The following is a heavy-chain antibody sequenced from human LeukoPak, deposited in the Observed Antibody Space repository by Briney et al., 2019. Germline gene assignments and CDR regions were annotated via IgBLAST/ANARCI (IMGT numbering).Heavy chain of an antibody. CDR3: ARSPLPVVWFGESGWFDP. D-gene: IGHD3-10*01. V-gene: IGHV1-3*01. CDR1: GYTFTIYA. J-gene: IGHJ5*02. Sequence: ASVKVSFKASGYTFTIYAMHWVRQAPGQRLEWMGWINAGNGNTKYSQKFQGRVTITRDTSASTAYMELSSLRSEDTAVYYCARSPLPVVWFGESGWFDPWGQGTLVTVSS. CDR2: INAGNGNT.